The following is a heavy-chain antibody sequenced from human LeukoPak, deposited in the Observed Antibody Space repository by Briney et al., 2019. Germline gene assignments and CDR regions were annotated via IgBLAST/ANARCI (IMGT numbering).Heavy chain of an antibody. CDR1: GGSFSGYY. J-gene: IGHJ4*02. D-gene: IGHD2-2*01. CDR2: INHSGST. V-gene: IGHV4-34*01. Sequence: SETLSLTCAVYGGSFSGYYWSWIRQPPGKGLEWIGEINHSGSTNYNPSLKSRVTISVDTSKNQFYLKLSSVTASDTAVYYCARDRGVVVPFDSWGLGALVTVSS. CDR3: ARDRGVVVPFDS.